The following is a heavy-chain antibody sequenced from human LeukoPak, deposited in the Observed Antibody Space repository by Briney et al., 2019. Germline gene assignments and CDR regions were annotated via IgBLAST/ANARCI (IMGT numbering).Heavy chain of an antibody. J-gene: IGHJ4*02. Sequence: PGGSLRLSCAASGFTFSSYWMSWVRQAPGKGLEWVANIKQDGSEKYYVDSVKGRFTISRDNAKNSLYLQMNSLRAEDTAVYYCARDRPVVPSLYFDWLLPFDYWGQGTLVTVSS. D-gene: IGHD3-9*01. CDR3: ARDRPVVPSLYFDWLLPFDY. CDR1: GFTFSSYW. V-gene: IGHV3-7*01. CDR2: IKQDGSEK.